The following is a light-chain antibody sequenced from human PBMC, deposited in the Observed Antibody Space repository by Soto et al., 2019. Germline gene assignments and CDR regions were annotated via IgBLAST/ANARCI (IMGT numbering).Light chain of an antibody. V-gene: IGLV1-44*01. CDR3: ATWDDSLSGVE. J-gene: IGLJ3*02. CDR2: RNN. CDR1: GSNIGRNS. Sequence: QSVLTQPPSTSGTPGQRVTIPCSGSGSNIGRNSVTWYQRLPGAAPKLLVYRNNHRPSGVPERFSGSKSGTSASLAISDLQSEDEADYYCATWDDSLSGVEFGGWTQLTVL.